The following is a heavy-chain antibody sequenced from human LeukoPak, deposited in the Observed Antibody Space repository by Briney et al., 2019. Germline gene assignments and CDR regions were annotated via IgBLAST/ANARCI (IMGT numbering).Heavy chain of an antibody. J-gene: IGHJ4*02. CDR2: IYYSGST. V-gene: IGHV4-61*01. CDR3: ARGSSSTSCPTDY. CDR1: GDSISSASYY. D-gene: IGHD2-2*01. Sequence: SSETLSLTCTVSGDSISSASYYWSWIRQPPGKGLEWIGYIYYSGSTNYNPSLKSRVTISVDTSKNQFSLKLSSVTAADTAVYFCARGSSSTSCPTDYWGQGTLVTVSS.